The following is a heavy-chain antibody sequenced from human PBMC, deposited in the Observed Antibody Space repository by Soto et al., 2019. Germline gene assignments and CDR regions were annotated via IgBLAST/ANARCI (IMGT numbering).Heavy chain of an antibody. V-gene: IGHV3-13*01. CDR1: GFTFSSYD. CDR2: IGTAGDT. Sequence: GGSLRLSCAASGFTFSSYDMHWVRQATGKGLEWVSAIGTAGDTYYPGSVKGRFTISRENAKNSLYLQMNSLRAGDTAVYYCARVTMVRGVPDAFDIWGQGTMVTVSS. D-gene: IGHD3-10*01. CDR3: ARVTMVRGVPDAFDI. J-gene: IGHJ3*02.